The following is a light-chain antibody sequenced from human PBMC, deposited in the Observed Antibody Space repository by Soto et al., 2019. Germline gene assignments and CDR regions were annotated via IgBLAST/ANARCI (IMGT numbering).Light chain of an antibody. CDR2: AAS. CDR1: QSISSY. J-gene: IGKJ1*01. Sequence: DILMTQSPSSLSASVGDRVTITCRASQSISSYLNWYRQKPGKAPKLLIYAASSLQSGVPSRFSGSGSGTDFTLTISSLQPEDFATYYYQQNYTTPPVTCGQGTKVEIK. CDR3: QQNYTTPPVT. V-gene: IGKV1-39*01.